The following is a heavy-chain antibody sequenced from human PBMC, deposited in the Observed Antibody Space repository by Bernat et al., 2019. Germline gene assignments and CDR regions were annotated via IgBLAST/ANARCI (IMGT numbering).Heavy chain of an antibody. CDR2: ISTDGSAT. Sequence: EVQLVESGGGLLQPGGSLRLSCAVSGLTFSSYWMHWVRQAPGKGLVWVSRISTDGSATSYADSVKGRFTISRDNAKNTLYLQMNSLRAEDTAVDYCARGKRGYSDLLDYWGQGTLVTVSS. CDR3: ARGKRGYSDLLDY. J-gene: IGHJ4*02. D-gene: IGHD5-18*01. CDR1: GLTFSSYW. V-gene: IGHV3-74*01.